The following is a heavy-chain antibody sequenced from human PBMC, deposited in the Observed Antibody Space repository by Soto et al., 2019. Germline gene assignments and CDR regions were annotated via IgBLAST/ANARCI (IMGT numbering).Heavy chain of an antibody. CDR2: IIPIFGTA. V-gene: IGHV1-69*13. J-gene: IGHJ5*02. Sequence: ASVKVSCKASGGTFSSYAISWVRQAPGQGLEWMGGIIPIFGTANYAQKFQGRVTITADESTSTAYMELSSLRSEDTAVYYCARESGITMVRGINWFDPWGQGTLVTVSS. CDR3: ARESGITMVRGINWFDP. CDR1: GGTFSSYA. D-gene: IGHD3-10*01.